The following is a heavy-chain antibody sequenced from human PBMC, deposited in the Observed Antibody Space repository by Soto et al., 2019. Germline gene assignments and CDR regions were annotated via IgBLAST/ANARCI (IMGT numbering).Heavy chain of an antibody. CDR1: GYTFTGYY. CDR3: AREVPGIDTAIDY. CDR2: INPNSGGT. V-gene: IGHV1-2*02. Sequence: ASVKVSCKASGYTFTGYYMHWARQAPGQGLEWMGWINPNSGGTNYAQKFQGRVTMTRDTSISTAYMELSRLRSDDTAVYYCAREVPGIDTAIDYWGQGTLVTVSS. D-gene: IGHD5-18*01. J-gene: IGHJ4*02.